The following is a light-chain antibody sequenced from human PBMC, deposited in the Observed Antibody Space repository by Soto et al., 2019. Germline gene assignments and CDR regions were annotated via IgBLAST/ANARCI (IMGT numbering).Light chain of an antibody. V-gene: IGKV3-11*01. CDR3: QQRSNWPSIT. CDR2: DAS. J-gene: IGKJ5*01. Sequence: EIVLTQSPASPSVSPGDRDTLSCMSSQSISSFLAWYQQKPGQAPRLLIYDASNRATGIPARFSGSGSGTDFTLTISSLEPEDFAVYYCQQRSNWPSITFGQGTRLEIK. CDR1: QSISSF.